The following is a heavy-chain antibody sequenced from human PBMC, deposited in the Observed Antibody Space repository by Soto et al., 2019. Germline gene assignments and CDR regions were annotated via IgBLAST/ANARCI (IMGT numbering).Heavy chain of an antibody. Sequence: QVQLVQSGAEVKKPGSSVKVSCKYSGGTFSTYTISWVRQAPGEGLEWMGRIIPILGIANYAQKFQGRVTITADKSTSTAYMELISLRSEDTAVDYCASSYGDYSVGYWGPGTLVTVSS. J-gene: IGHJ4*02. V-gene: IGHV1-69*02. CDR1: GGTFSTYT. CDR2: IIPILGIA. CDR3: ASSYGDYSVGY. D-gene: IGHD4-17*01.